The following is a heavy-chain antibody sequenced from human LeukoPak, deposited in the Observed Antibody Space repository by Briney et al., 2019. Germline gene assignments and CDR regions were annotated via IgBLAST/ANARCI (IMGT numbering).Heavy chain of an antibody. CDR1: GFSLSTSGMR. CDR3: ARISLGSDTSPSSGWPYYFDY. J-gene: IGHJ4*02. D-gene: IGHD6-19*01. Sequence: SGPALVKPTQTLTLTCTFSGFSLSTSGMRVSWIRQPPGKALEWLARIDWDGDKFYSTSLKTRLTISKDTSKNQVVLTMTNMAPVDTATYYCARISLGSDTSPSSGWPYYFDYWGQGTLVTVSS. CDR2: IDWDGDK. V-gene: IGHV2-70*04.